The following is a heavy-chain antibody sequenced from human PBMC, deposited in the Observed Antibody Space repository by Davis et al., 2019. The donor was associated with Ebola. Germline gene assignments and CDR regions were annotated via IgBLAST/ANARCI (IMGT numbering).Heavy chain of an antibody. D-gene: IGHD4-17*01. CDR1: GFTFSDYY. V-gene: IGHV3-11*06. CDR3: ARDTVTTAIDI. CDR2: ISSSSSYT. Sequence: GESLKISCAASGFTFSDYYMSWIRQAPGKGLEWVSYISSSSSYTNYADSVKGRFTISRGNAKNSLYLQMNSLRAEDTAVYYCARDTVTTAIDIWGQGTMVTVSS. J-gene: IGHJ3*02.